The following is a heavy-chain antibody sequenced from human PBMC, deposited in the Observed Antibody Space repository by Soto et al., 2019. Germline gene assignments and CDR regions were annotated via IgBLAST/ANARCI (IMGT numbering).Heavy chain of an antibody. CDR1: GFSLSTSRMC. CDR2: IKSKTDGGTT. J-gene: IGHJ4*02. Sequence: LTLTCTFSGFSLSTSRMCVSWVRQAPGKGLEWVGRIKSKTDGGTTDYAAPVKGRFTISRDDSKNTLYLQMNSLKTEDTAVYYCTTDPLMVRGVLYPRDYWGQGTLVTVSS. D-gene: IGHD3-10*01. V-gene: IGHV3-15*01. CDR3: TTDPLMVRGVLYPRDY.